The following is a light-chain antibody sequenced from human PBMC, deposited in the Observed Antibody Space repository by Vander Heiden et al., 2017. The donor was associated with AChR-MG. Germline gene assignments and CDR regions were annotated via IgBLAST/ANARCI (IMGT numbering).Light chain of an antibody. J-gene: IGKJ2*02. CDR1: QDVNKY. Sequence: DIQMTQSPASLSVSAGERVTITCRASQDVNKYLNWYQQKPGKAPGLLIHHASNWETGVPARFSGSGSGTDFIFTISSLQPEDIATYFCQQDENLPRTFGQGTKVEIK. CDR3: QQDENLPRT. V-gene: IGKV1-33*01. CDR2: HAS.